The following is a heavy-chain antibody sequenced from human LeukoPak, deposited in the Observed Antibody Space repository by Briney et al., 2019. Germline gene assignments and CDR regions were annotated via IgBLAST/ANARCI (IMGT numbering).Heavy chain of an antibody. CDR2: ISGSGGST. V-gene: IGHV3-23*01. D-gene: IGHD5-12*01. Sequence: GGSLRLSYAASGFTFSSYAISWVRQAPGKGPEWVSAISGSGGSTYYADSVKGRFTISRDNSKNTLYLQMNSLRAEDTAVYYCAKEIVAASTIDYWGQGTLVTVSS. J-gene: IGHJ4*02. CDR3: AKEIVAASTIDY. CDR1: GFTFSSYA.